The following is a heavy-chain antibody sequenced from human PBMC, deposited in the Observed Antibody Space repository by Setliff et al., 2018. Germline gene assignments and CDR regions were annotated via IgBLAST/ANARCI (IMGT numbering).Heavy chain of an antibody. CDR2: IRYDGSNK. Sequence: PGGSLRLSCAASGFTFSRYGIHWVRQAPGKGLEWVANIRYDGSNKYYADSVQGRFTVSRDNAMDTLFLQMNGLTTDDTAKYFCAKDRWGYADPWGQGTLVTVSS. CDR1: GFTFSRYG. V-gene: IGHV3-30*02. D-gene: IGHD2-2*01. J-gene: IGHJ5*02. CDR3: AKDRWGYADP.